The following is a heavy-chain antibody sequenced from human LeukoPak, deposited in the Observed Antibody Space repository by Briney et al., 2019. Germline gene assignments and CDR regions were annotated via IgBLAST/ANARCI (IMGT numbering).Heavy chain of an antibody. CDR3: ARGLGGRTTVRKGYYYYGMDV. J-gene: IGHJ6*02. V-gene: IGHV1-8*02. Sequence: APVKVSCKASGYTFTGYYMHWVRQAPGQGLEWMGWINPNSGNTGYAQKFQGRVTMTRNTSISTAYMELSSLRSEDTAVYYCARGLGGRTTVRKGYYYYGMDVWGQGTTVTVSS. CDR1: GYTFTGYY. CDR2: INPNSGNT. D-gene: IGHD4-11*01.